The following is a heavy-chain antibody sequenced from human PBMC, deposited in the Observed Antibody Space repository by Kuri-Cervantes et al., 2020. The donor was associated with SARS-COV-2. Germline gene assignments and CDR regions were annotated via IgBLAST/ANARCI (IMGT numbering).Heavy chain of an antibody. D-gene: IGHD3-3*01. V-gene: IGHV4-38-2*01. CDR2: IYHSGST. CDR3: ARQTSGYITSAHQY. CDR1: GYSISSCYY. Sequence: GSLRLFCGVCGYSISSCYYLGWVRQPPGKGLDWMGSIYHSGSTYYNPSLMSRVAILVDSSKNHISPKLSPVTAADTDVYYCARQTSGYITSAHQYWGQGTLVTVSS. J-gene: IGHJ1*01.